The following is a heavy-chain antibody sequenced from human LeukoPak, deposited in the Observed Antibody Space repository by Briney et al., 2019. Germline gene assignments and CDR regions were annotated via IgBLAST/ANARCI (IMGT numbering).Heavy chain of an antibody. D-gene: IGHD3-22*01. CDR1: GFTFSSYA. CDR2: ISASGGST. Sequence: GGSLRLSCPASGFTFSSYAMSWVRQSPGKGLEWVSTISASGGSTYYADSVKGRFTISRDNSNNTLYLQVNSLRAEDTAVYYCAKANAGGYYDSSGYYFDYWGQGTLVTVSS. CDR3: AKANAGGYYDSSGYYFDY. J-gene: IGHJ4*02. V-gene: IGHV3-23*01.